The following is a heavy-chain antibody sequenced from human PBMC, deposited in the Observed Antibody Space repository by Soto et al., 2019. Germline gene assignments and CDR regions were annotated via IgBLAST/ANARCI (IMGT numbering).Heavy chain of an antibody. V-gene: IGHV1-8*01. J-gene: IGHJ1*01. CDR3: AFFPNFRCLALLAL. CDR2: MNPNSGNT. Sequence: ASVKVSCKASGYTFTSYDINWVRQATGQGLEWMGWMNPNSGNTGYAQKFQGRVTMTRNTSISTAYMELSSLRSEDTAVYYCAFFPNFRCLALLALCGQGSLVPGSS. D-gene: IGHD7-27*01. CDR1: GYTFTSYD.